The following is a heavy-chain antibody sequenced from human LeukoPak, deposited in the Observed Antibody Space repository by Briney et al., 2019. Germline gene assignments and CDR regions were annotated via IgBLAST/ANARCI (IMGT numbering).Heavy chain of an antibody. CDR2: ISWNSGSI. J-gene: IGHJ3*02. CDR1: GFTFDDYA. CDR3: AKDWSGLPRGAFDI. Sequence: GGSLRLSCAASGFTFDDYAMHWVRQAPGKGLEWVSGISWNSGSIGYADSVKGRFTISRDNAKNSLYLQMNSLRAEDMALYYCAKDWSGLPRGAFDIWGQGTMVTVSS. V-gene: IGHV3-9*03. D-gene: IGHD3-3*01.